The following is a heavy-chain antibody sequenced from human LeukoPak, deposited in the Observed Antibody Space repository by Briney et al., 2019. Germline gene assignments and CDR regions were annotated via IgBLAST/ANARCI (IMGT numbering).Heavy chain of an antibody. CDR2: MSPVSGIG. CDR3: ARAPMGTAALY. V-gene: IGHV1-8*01. CDR1: GYIFNNFD. Sequence: GASVKVACKASGYIFNNFDINWVRQAPGQELEWMGWMSPVSGIGGSAQRFQGRVTLTRDTSISTAYMEVSNLRSDDTAFYYCARAPMGTAALYWGQGTLVTVSS. J-gene: IGHJ4*02. D-gene: IGHD2-2*01.